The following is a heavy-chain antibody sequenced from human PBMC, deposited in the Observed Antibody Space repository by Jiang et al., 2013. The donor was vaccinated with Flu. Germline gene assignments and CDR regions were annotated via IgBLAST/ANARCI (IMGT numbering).Heavy chain of an antibody. CDR1: GYTFTNYA. CDR2: INADNGNT. V-gene: IGHV1-3*01. Sequence: GAEVKKPGASVKVSCKASGYTFTNYALHWVRQAPGQRLEWMGWINADNGNTIYSQKFQGRVTFTRDTFASTAYMELSSLISEDTAVYYCAREGWVELERRMFSWFDPWGQGILVTVSS. D-gene: IGHD1-1*01. J-gene: IGHJ5*02. CDR3: AREGWVELERRMFSWFDP.